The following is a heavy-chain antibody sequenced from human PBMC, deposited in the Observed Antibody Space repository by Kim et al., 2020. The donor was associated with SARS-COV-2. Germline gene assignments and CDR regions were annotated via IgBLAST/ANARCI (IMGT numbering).Heavy chain of an antibody. CDR2: MNPNTGKA. J-gene: IGHJ3*01. V-gene: IGHV1-8*01. D-gene: IGHD2-8*01. CDR3: ARDRCTNGVCSDAFDV. Sequence: ASVKVSCKTSGYTFTNHDINWVRQAAGQGLEYMGWMNPNTGKADYAQKFQGRLTMTRDTSISTAYMELSGLTSEDTAIYYCARDRCTNGVCSDAFDVWGQGT. CDR1: GYTFTNHD.